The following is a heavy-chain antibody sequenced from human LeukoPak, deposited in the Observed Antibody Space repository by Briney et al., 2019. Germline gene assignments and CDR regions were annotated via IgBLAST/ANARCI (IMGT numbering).Heavy chain of an antibody. Sequence: GGSLRLPCAVSGFTFGSYSMSWVRQAPGKGLEWVSSISSSGTYKYYADSVKGRFTISRDNAKNSLYLQMNSLRAEDTAVYYCAKGKDSVAGATNDYWGQGTLVTVSS. V-gene: IGHV3-21*01. CDR3: AKGKDSVAGATNDY. CDR2: ISSSGTYK. CDR1: GFTFGSYS. J-gene: IGHJ4*02. D-gene: IGHD6-19*01.